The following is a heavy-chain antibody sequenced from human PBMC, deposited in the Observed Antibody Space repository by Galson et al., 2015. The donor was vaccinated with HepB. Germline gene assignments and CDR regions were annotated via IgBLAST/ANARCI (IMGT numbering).Heavy chain of an antibody. CDR1: GFTVSSNY. D-gene: IGHD3-16*01. V-gene: IGHV3-53*01. Sequence: SMRLSCAASGFTVSSNYMSWVRQAPGKGLEWVSVIYSGGSTYYADSVKGRFTISRDNSKNTLYLQMNSLRAEDTAVYYCAKDLGGLWRDYWGQGTLVTVSS. CDR3: AKDLGGLWRDY. CDR2: IYSGGST. J-gene: IGHJ4*02.